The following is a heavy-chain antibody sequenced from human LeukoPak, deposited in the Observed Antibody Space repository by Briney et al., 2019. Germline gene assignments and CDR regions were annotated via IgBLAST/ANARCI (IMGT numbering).Heavy chain of an antibody. Sequence: GGSLRLSCAASGFTFSSYAMSWVRQAPRKGLEWVSAISGSGGSTYYADSVKGRFTISRDNSKNTLYLQMNSLRAEDTAVYYCAKDRIQNYDAFDISGQGTMVSVSS. D-gene: IGHD1-7*01. CDR3: AKDRIQNYDAFDI. CDR2: ISGSGGST. J-gene: IGHJ3*02. CDR1: GFTFSSYA. V-gene: IGHV3-23*01.